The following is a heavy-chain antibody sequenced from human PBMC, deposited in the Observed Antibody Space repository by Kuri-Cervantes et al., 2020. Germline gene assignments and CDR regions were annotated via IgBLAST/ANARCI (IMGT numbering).Heavy chain of an antibody. D-gene: IGHD4-11*01. J-gene: IGHJ6*03. CDR1: GFTFSSYW. CDR3: AREFFSNYDPATPDYYYYYMDV. V-gene: IGHV4-59*01. CDR2: IYYSGST. Sequence: ESLKISCAASGFTFSSYWMSWIRQPPGKGLEWIGYIYYSGSTNYNPSLKSRVTISVDTSKNQFSLKLSSVTAADTAVYYCAREFFSNYDPATPDYYYYYMDVWGKGTTVTVSS.